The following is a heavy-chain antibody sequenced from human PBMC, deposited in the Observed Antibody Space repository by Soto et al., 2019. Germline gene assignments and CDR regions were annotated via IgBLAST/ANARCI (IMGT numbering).Heavy chain of an antibody. Sequence: GGSLRLSCAASGFTFSSYGMHWVRQAPGKGLEWVAVIWYDGSNKYYADSVKGRFTISRDNSKNTLYLQMNSLRAEDTAVYYCARDRFFSITIPPYYGMDVWGQGTTVTVSS. CDR3: ARDRFFSITIPPYYGMDV. V-gene: IGHV3-33*01. D-gene: IGHD3-3*01. J-gene: IGHJ6*02. CDR2: IWYDGSNK. CDR1: GFTFSSYG.